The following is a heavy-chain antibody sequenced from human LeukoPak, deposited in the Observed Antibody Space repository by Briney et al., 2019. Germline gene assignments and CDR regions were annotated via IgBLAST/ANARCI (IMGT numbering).Heavy chain of an antibody. D-gene: IGHD2-2*01. CDR2: ISSSGSTI. CDR1: GFTFSSYE. CDR3: AKYDIVVVPAAISYYYYYMDV. Sequence: GGSLRLSCAASGFTFSSYEMNWVRQAPGKGLEWVSYISSSGSTIYYADSVKGRFTISRDNSKNTLYLQMNSLRAEDTAVYYCAKYDIVVVPAAISYYYYYMDVWGKGTTVTISS. J-gene: IGHJ6*03. V-gene: IGHV3-48*03.